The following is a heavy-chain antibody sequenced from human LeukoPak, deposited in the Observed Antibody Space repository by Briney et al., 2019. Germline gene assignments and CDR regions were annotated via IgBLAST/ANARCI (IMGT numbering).Heavy chain of an antibody. V-gene: IGHV1-3*01. Sequence: ASVKVSCKASGYTFTSYAMHWVRQAPGQRLEWMGWINAGNGSTKYSQKFQGRVTITRDTSASTAYMELRSLRYEDTAVYYCARGNDYGDPHLDAFDYWGQGTLVTVSS. J-gene: IGHJ4*02. CDR2: INAGNGST. CDR3: ARGNDYGDPHLDAFDY. CDR1: GYTFTSYA. D-gene: IGHD4-17*01.